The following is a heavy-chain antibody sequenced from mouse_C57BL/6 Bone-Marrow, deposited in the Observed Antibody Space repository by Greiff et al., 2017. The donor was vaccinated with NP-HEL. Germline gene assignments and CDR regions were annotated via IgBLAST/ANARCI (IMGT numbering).Heavy chain of an antibody. Sequence: EVKVVESGGGLVKPGGSLKLSCAASGFTFSSYAMSWVRQTPEKRLEWVATISDGGSYTYYPDNVKGRFTISRDNAKNNLYLQMSHLKSEDTAMYYCAREEMIRRYFDVWGTGTTVTVSS. CDR2: ISDGGSYT. CDR1: GFTFSSYA. D-gene: IGHD2-4*01. CDR3: AREEMIRRYFDV. V-gene: IGHV5-4*01. J-gene: IGHJ1*03.